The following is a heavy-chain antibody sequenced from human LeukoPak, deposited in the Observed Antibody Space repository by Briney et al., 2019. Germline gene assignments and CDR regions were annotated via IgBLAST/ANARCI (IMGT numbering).Heavy chain of an antibody. Sequence: GGSLRLSCAASGFNFSYSWMSWVRQAPGKGLEWVSAISGSGGSTYYADSVKGRFTISRDNSKNTLYLQMNSLRAEDTAVYYCARDAPDDYGDPNYYYYYMDVWGKGTTVTVSS. CDR1: GFNFSYSW. D-gene: IGHD4-17*01. CDR3: ARDAPDDYGDPNYYYYYMDV. V-gene: IGHV3-23*01. CDR2: ISGSGGST. J-gene: IGHJ6*03.